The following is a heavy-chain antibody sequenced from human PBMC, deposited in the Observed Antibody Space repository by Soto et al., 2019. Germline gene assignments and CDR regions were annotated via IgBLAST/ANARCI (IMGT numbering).Heavy chain of an antibody. D-gene: IGHD3-3*01. CDR1: GFGFSSYG. CDR2: ISFDGSTQ. Sequence: VQLLESGGGVAQPGRSLRLSCRASGFGFSSYGMLWVRQAPGKGPEWVAFISFDGSTQYYADSVRGRFTISRDNSENTLYLQLATPRVEDTAMYYCAREGVFGLVKIIPPDYWGQGAQVTVSA. CDR3: AREGVFGLVKIIPPDY. J-gene: IGHJ4*02. V-gene: IGHV3-30*03.